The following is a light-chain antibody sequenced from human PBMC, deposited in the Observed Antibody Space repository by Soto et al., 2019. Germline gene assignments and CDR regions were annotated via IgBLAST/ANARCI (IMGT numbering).Light chain of an antibody. CDR1: QDISNY. CDR3: QHYDNLPP. Sequence: DIPMTQSPSSLSASVGDRVTITCQASQDISNYLNWYQQKPGKAPKLLIYDASNLETGVPSRFSGSGSRTDFTFTISSQQPEDIATYYCQHYDNLPPFGQGTRLEIK. CDR2: DAS. V-gene: IGKV1-33*01. J-gene: IGKJ5*01.